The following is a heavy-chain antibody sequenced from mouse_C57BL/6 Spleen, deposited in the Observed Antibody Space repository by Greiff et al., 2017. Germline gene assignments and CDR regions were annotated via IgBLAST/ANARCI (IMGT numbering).Heavy chain of an antibody. CDR3: ARYYVWYFDV. Sequence: QVQLQQPGPELVRPGSSVKLSCKASGYTFTSYWMHWVKQRPIQGLEWIGNIDPSDSETHYNQKFKDKATLTVDKSSSTAYMQLSSLTSEDSAVYYCARYYVWYFDVWGTGTTVTVSS. V-gene: IGHV1-52*01. CDR1: GYTFTSYW. CDR2: IDPSDSET. J-gene: IGHJ1*03. D-gene: IGHD1-1*01.